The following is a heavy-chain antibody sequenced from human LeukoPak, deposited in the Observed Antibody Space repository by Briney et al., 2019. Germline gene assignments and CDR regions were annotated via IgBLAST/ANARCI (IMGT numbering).Heavy chain of an antibody. CDR1: GFTFSSFA. D-gene: IGHD4-17*01. J-gene: IGHJ5*02. CDR2: IWDNGSNK. CDR3: SRGGYGDYNNWFDP. Sequence: GGSLRLSCAAAGFTFSSFAMHWGRQAPGKGLEWVADIWDNGSNKYYAESVKGRFTISRDNSKNMLYLQLNRLRAEDTAVYYCSRGGYGDYNNWFDPWGQGTLVIVSS. V-gene: IGHV3-33*01.